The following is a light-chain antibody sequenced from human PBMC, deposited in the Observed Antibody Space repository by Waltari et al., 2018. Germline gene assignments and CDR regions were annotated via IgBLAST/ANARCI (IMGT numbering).Light chain of an antibody. J-gene: IGKJ5*01. CDR2: AAS. CDR3: QQNYSSIIA. CDR1: QTINTY. V-gene: IGKV1-39*01. Sequence: DIQMTQPPSSLSASVGDRVTITCRASQTINTYLNWYQHKPGNAPKRLIYAASNLHSGVPSRFSGSGSGTAFTLTISSLQPEDFATYYCQQNYSSIIAVGQGSRLDFK.